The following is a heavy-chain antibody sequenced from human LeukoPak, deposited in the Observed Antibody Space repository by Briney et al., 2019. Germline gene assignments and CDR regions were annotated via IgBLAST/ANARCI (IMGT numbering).Heavy chain of an antibody. CDR1: GGSISSYY. D-gene: IGHD2-2*01. CDR2: INHSGST. V-gene: IGHV4-34*01. J-gene: IGHJ4*02. Sequence: SETLSLTCTVSGGSISSYYWSWIRQPPGKGLEWIGEINHSGSTNYNPSLKSRVTISVDSSKIQFSLKVSSVTAADTAVYYCARSSSTSWYEQSFHYWGQGTLVTVSS. CDR3: ARSSSTSWYEQSFHY.